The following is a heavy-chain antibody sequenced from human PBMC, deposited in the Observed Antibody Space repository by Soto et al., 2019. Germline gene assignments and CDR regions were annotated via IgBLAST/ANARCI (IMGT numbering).Heavy chain of an antibody. J-gene: IGHJ5*02. CDR3: ARGERDILTAYYNNWFDP. V-gene: IGHV4-31*03. CDR1: GGSISSGGYY. Sequence: SETLSLTCTVSGGSISSGGYYWSWIRQHPGKGLEWIGYIYYSGSTYYNPSLKSRVTISVDTSKNQFSLKLSSVTAADTAVYYCARGERDILTAYYNNWFDPWGQGT. D-gene: IGHD3-9*01. CDR2: IYYSGST.